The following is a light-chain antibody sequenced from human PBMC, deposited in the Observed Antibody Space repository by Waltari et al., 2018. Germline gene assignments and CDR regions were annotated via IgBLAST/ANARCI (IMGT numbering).Light chain of an antibody. V-gene: IGKV3-15*01. CDR1: RTVNII. J-gene: IGKJ5*01. CDR3: QQYNYWPIS. Sequence: LVMTQSPSTLSVSPGERVTLSCRAGRTVNIIVAWYQQKPGQAPRLLIHDASSEATGVPARFRAGGSWTDFTLTISSLQSEDSAVYYCQQYNYWPISFGQGTRLEIK. CDR2: DAS.